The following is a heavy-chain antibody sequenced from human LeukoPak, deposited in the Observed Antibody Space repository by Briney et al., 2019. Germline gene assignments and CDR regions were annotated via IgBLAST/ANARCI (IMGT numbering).Heavy chain of an antibody. CDR3: ASDMYSSSSGLLDY. CDR1: GFTFSSYA. D-gene: IGHD6-6*01. J-gene: IGHJ4*02. V-gene: IGHV3-64*01. CDR2: ISSNGGST. Sequence: HPGGSLRLSCAASGFTFSSYAMHWVRQAPGKGLEYVSAISSNGGSTYYANSVEGRFTTSRDNSKNTLYLQMGSLRAEDMAVYYCASDMYSSSSGLLDYWGQGTLVTVSS.